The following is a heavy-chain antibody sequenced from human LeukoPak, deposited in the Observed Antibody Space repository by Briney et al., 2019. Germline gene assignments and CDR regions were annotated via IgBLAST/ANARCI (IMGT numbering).Heavy chain of an antibody. Sequence: GGSLRLSCAASGFTLSSYGMHWVRQAPGKGLGWVAFIRYDGSNKYYAGSVKGRFTISRDNSNNTLYLQMDSLRAEDTAVSYCANGGYDFWSGYYGYFDYWGQGTLVTVSS. D-gene: IGHD3-3*01. CDR2: IRYDGSNK. J-gene: IGHJ4*02. CDR1: GFTLSSYG. V-gene: IGHV3-30*02. CDR3: ANGGYDFWSGYYGYFDY.